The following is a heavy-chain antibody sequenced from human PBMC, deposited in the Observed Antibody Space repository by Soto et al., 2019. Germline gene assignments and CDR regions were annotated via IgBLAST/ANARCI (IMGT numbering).Heavy chain of an antibody. V-gene: IGHV3-30*03. CDR1: GFTFSSYG. D-gene: IGHD6-13*01. J-gene: IGHJ4*02. CDR3: ATAEQQLAGVC. Sequence: QVQLVESGGGVVQPGRSLRLSCAASGFTFSSYGMHWVRQAPGKGLEWVAVISYDGSNKYYADSVKGRFTISRDNSKNTLYLQMNSLRAEDTAVYYCATAEQQLAGVCWGQGTLVTVSS. CDR2: ISYDGSNK.